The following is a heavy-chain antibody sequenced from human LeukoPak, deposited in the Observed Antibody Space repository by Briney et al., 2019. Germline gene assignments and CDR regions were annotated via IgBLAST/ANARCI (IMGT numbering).Heavy chain of an antibody. CDR2: ISGSGGST. V-gene: IGHV3-23*01. J-gene: IGHJ4*02. Sequence: ETLSLTCTVSGGSISTYYWSWVRQAPGKGLEWVSAISGSGGSTYYADSVKGRFTISRDNSKNTLYLQMNSLRAEDTAVYYCAKPRKGNSGSYYSSEYYFDYWGQGTLVTVSS. CDR1: GGSISTYY. D-gene: IGHD1-26*01. CDR3: AKPRKGNSGSYYSSEYYFDY.